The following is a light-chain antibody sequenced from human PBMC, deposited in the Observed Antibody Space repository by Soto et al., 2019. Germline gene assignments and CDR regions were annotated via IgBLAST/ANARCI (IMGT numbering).Light chain of an antibody. J-gene: IGKJ4*01. V-gene: IGKV1-39*01. CDR2: AAS. CDR3: QQSYSTPPFT. CDR1: QSISSY. Sequence: DIRMTQSPSSLSASVGDRVTITCRASQSISSYLNWYQQKPGKAPKLLMYAASSLQSGVPSRFSGSGSGTDFTLTISSLQLEDFATYYCQQSYSTPPFTFGGGTKVEIK.